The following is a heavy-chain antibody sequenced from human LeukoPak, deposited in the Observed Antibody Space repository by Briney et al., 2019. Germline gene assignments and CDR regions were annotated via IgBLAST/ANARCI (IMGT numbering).Heavy chain of an antibody. V-gene: IGHV3-23*01. Sequence: GGSLRLSCVASGFTFSDYAIGWVRQAPGKGLQWVTSISGSGNVTYYDDSVRGRVTISRDNSKNTLYLHLNSLRADDTAVYFCAKQGALATTVIVSLWYFDYWGQGTPVTVSS. D-gene: IGHD3-16*02. CDR3: AKQGALATTVIVSLWYFDY. J-gene: IGHJ4*02. CDR2: ISGSGNVT. CDR1: GFTFSDYA.